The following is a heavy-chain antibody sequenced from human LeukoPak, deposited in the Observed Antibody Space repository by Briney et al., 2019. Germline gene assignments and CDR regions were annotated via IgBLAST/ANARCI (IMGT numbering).Heavy chain of an antibody. J-gene: IGHJ4*02. V-gene: IGHV3-30*02. CDR3: AKVLMDYVDYFDY. CDR2: IQSDGNNK. Sequence: GGSLRLSCAASGFTFINYGIYWVRQAPGKGLEWVAFIQSDGNNKYYADSVKGRFSISRDNSKNTLYLQMNSLRTEDTAVYYCAKVLMDYVDYFDYWGQGTLVTVSS. D-gene: IGHD4-17*01. CDR1: GFTFINYG.